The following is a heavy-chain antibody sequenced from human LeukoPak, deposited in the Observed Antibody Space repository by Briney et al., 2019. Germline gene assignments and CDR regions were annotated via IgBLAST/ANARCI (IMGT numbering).Heavy chain of an antibody. J-gene: IGHJ4*02. V-gene: IGHV3-7*01. CDR1: GFTFSSYW. Sequence: GGSLRLSCAASGFTFSSYWMSWVRQAPGKGLEWVANVKQDGSEKYYVDSVKGRFTISRDNAKNSLYLQMNSLRAEDTAVYYCARDGSGNSNYFDFWGQGTLVTVSS. CDR2: VKQDGSEK. D-gene: IGHD3-10*01. CDR3: ARDGSGNSNYFDF.